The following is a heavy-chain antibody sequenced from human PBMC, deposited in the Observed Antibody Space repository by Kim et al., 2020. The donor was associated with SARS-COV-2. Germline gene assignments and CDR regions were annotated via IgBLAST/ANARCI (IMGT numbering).Heavy chain of an antibody. D-gene: IGHD6-13*01. J-gene: IGHJ6*02. V-gene: IGHV1-69*13. CDR2: IIPIFGTA. CDR3: ASVEGLAAAVGYYGMDV. Sequence: SVKVSCKASGGTFSSYAISWVRQAPGQGLEWMGGIIPIFGTANYAQKFQGRVTITADESTSTAYMELSSLRSEDTAVYYCASVEGLAAAVGYYGMDVWGQGTTVTVSS. CDR1: GGTFSSYA.